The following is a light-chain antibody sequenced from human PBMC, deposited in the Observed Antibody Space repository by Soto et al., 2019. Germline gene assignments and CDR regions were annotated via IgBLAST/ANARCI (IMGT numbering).Light chain of an antibody. CDR1: TSNIWAPYD. V-gene: IGLV1-40*01. CDR3: QYYDISIHDAV. CDR2: GDN. J-gene: IGLJ1*01. Sequence: QSVPTQPPSVSGAPGQRVSISCTGRTSNIWAPYDVHGEQHLPDTAPKLLIYGDNNRPSGVPDRFSGSKSGTSASLSITRLQAEDEADYYCQYYDISIHDAVFRPGPKVPVL.